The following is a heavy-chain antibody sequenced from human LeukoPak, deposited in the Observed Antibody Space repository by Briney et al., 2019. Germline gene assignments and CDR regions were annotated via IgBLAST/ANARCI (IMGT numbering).Heavy chain of an antibody. CDR1: GFTFSSYW. CDR2: INGDGSST. D-gene: IGHD1-26*01. Sequence: GGSLRLSCAASGFTFSSYWMHWVRHAPGKGLVWVSRINGDGSSTAYADSVKGRFTIPRDNAKNTLYLQMNSLTAEDTAVYYCANAQLGRGGFDYWGQGTLVTVSS. CDR3: ANAQLGRGGFDY. J-gene: IGHJ4*02. V-gene: IGHV3-74*01.